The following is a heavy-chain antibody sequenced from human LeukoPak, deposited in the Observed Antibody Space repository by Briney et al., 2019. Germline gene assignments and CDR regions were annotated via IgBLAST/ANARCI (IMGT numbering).Heavy chain of an antibody. CDR3: ARAGFCSTTTCSNPFDY. Sequence: PGASLRLSCAASGLTVSNYAMTWVRPAPGKGLEWVSGITDTGFATFYADSVRGRFTVSRDNPRNTLYLQMDSLRAEDTAVYYCARAGFCSTTTCSNPFDYWGQGTLVTVSS. CDR1: GLTVSNYA. J-gene: IGHJ4*02. CDR2: ITDTGFAT. D-gene: IGHD2-2*01. V-gene: IGHV3-23*01.